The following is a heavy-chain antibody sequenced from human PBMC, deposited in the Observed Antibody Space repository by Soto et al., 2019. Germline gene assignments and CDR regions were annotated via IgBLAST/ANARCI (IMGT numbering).Heavy chain of an antibody. CDR2: IYYSGST. CDR3: ARASVTGHYYFDY. V-gene: IGHV4-59*01. Sequence: SETLSLTRTVSGGSIISYYWSWIRQRPGKGLEWIGYIYYSGSTNYNPSLKSRVTISVDTSKNQFSLKLSSVTAADTAVYYCARASVTGHYYFDYWGQGTLVTVSS. CDR1: GGSIISYY. J-gene: IGHJ4*02. D-gene: IGHD3-9*01.